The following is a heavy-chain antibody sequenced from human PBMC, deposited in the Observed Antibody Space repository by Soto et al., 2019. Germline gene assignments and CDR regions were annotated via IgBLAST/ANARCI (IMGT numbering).Heavy chain of an antibody. Sequence: PSETLSLTCTVSGDSMNYYWSWIRQPPGKGLEWIGFVYYTGTSGSNPSLKSRVTMSVDTSNNQFSLKLNSLTAADTAVYYCARLTGNNWFDPWGQGTLVTVSS. D-gene: IGHD3-9*01. CDR2: VYYTGTS. CDR3: ARLTGNNWFDP. V-gene: IGHV4-59*01. CDR1: GDSMNYY. J-gene: IGHJ5*02.